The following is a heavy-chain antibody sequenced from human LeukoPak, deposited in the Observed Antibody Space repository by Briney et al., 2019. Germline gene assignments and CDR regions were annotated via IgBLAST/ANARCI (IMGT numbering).Heavy chain of an antibody. CDR3: ARYCNGGNCYRDAFDI. V-gene: IGHV3-21*01. J-gene: IGHJ3*02. D-gene: IGHD2-15*01. CDR1: GFTFSSYS. Sequence: GGSLRLSCAASGFTFSSYSMNWVRQAPGKGLEWVSSISSSSSYIYYADSVKGRFTISRDNAKNSLYLQMNSLRAEDTAVYYCARYCNGGNCYRDAFDIWGQGTMVTVSS. CDR2: ISSSSSYI.